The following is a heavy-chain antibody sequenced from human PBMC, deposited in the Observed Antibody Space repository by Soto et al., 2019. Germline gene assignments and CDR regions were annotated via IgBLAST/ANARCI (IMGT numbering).Heavy chain of an antibody. Sequence: GGSLRLSCAASGFTFSSYWMSWVRQAPGKGLEWVANIKQDGSEKYYVDSVKGRFTISRDNAKNSLYLQMNSLRAEDTAVYYCARVRGPKYNWNYGAIDYWGQGTLVTVSS. CDR1: GFTFSSYW. CDR3: ARVRGPKYNWNYGAIDY. D-gene: IGHD1-7*01. V-gene: IGHV3-7*05. CDR2: IKQDGSEK. J-gene: IGHJ4*02.